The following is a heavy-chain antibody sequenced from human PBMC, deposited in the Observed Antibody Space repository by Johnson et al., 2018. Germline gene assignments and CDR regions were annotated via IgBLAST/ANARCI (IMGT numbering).Heavy chain of an antibody. CDR1: GYSFTNSG. CDR3: VASTPSYYMDV. J-gene: IGHJ6*03. V-gene: IGHV1-3*01. Sequence: QVQLVEPGAELKKPGASXKVPCKASGYSFTNSGMHWVRQAPGPWLEWMGWISAGNGHPTYSQKFQGRVTITSDTSASTAYMDLSSLRSEETAVYYCVASTPSYYMDVWGTGTTVTVSS. D-gene: IGHD2-2*01. CDR2: ISAGNGHP.